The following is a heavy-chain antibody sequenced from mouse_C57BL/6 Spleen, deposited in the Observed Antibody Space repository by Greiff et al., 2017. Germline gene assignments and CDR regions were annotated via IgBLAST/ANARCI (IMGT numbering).Heavy chain of an antibody. CDR3: ARGNNYNAMDC. J-gene: IGHJ4*01. D-gene: IGHD1-3*01. V-gene: IGHV3-6*01. CDR1: GYSITSGYY. CDR2: ISYDGSN. Sequence: EVKLEESGPGLVKPSPSLSLTCSVTGYSITSGYYWNWIRQFPGNKLEWMGYISYDGSNNYNPSLKNRISITRDTSKNQFFLKLNSVTTEDTATYNGARGNNYNAMDCWGHTTSVTVYS.